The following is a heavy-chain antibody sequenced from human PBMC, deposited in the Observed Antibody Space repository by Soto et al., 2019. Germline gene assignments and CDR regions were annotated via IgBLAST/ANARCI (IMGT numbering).Heavy chain of an antibody. CDR3: ASANYGDSDY. D-gene: IGHD4-17*01. V-gene: IGHV1-18*01. J-gene: IGHJ4*02. CDR2: INAYGGDR. CDR1: GYTFPSST. Sequence: QGELVQSGAEVKKPGASVKVSCKASGYTFPSSTISWLRQAPGQGLEWLGWINAYGGDRKFAQRFQGRVTMTTDTSTSTAYLELTSLTSDDTAIYYCASANYGDSDYWGQGTLLTVSS.